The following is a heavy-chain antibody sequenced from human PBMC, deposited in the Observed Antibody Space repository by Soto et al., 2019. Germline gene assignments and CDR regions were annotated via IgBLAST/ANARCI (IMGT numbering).Heavy chain of an antibody. D-gene: IGHD3-3*01. Sequence: ALRLSCAASGVTLSWYGMHWVRQAPGTGLEWVAVISYDGSNKYYADSVKGRFTISRDNSKNTLYLQMNSLRAEDTAVYYCAREVRVRGFAFDIWGQGTMVTVSS. CDR3: AREVRVRGFAFDI. V-gene: IGHV3-30*03. CDR1: GVTLSWYG. J-gene: IGHJ3*02. CDR2: ISYDGSNK.